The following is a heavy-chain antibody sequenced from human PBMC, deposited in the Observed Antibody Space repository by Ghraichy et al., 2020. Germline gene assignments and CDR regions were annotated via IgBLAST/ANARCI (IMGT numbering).Heavy chain of an antibody. V-gene: IGHV3-33*08. J-gene: IGHJ4*02. D-gene: IGHD6-19*01. CDR1: GFSFSSHG. CDR2: IWYDGTKE. Sequence: GGSLRLSCAASGFSFSSHGMHWVRQAPGKGLEWVALIWYDGTKEYHADSVKGRFTASRDNSKNTLYLQMNSLRAEDTAIYYCARGGRAVPAGGFYFDYWGQGTLVTVSS. CDR3: ARGGRAVPAGGFYFDY.